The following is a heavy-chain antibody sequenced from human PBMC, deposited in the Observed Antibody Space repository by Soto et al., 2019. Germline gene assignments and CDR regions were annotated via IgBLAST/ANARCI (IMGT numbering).Heavy chain of an antibody. CDR3: ARGRQPPAMVRGPRFDP. J-gene: IGHJ5*02. CDR2: INHSGST. V-gene: IGHV4-34*01. CDR1: GGSFSGYY. D-gene: IGHD3-10*01. Sequence: QVQLQQWGAGLLKPSETLSLTCAVYGGSFSGYYWSWIRQPPGKGLEWIGEINHSGSTNYNPSLKSRVTISVDTSKNQFSLKLSSVTAADTAVYYCARGRQPPAMVRGPRFDPWGQGTLVTVSS.